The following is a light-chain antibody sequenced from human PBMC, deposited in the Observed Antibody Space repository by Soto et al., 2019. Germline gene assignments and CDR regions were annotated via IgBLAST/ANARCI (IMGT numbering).Light chain of an antibody. Sequence: DIQMTQSPSTLSASVGDRVTITCRASQSISSYLDWYQQKPGKAPKLLIYDASSLESGVPSRFSGSGSGTEFTLTISSLQPDDFATYYCQQYNTYSLLTFGGGTKLEIK. J-gene: IGKJ4*01. CDR2: DAS. CDR3: QQYNTYSLLT. CDR1: QSISSY. V-gene: IGKV1-5*01.